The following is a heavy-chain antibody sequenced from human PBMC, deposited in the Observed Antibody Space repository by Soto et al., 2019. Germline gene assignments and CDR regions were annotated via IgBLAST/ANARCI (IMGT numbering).Heavy chain of an antibody. CDR1: GFTFSSYA. D-gene: IGHD2-8*02. V-gene: IGHV3-23*01. Sequence: EVQLLESGGGLVQPGGSLRLSCAASGFTFSSYAMNWVRQAPGKGLEWVSGISVSGGTTDYADSVKGRFTISRDNSKNTLYLQMNGLRVEDTALYCCAKRVLHCTGVDCFQLAHWGQGTLVTVSS. J-gene: IGHJ4*02. CDR2: ISVSGGTT. CDR3: AKRVLHCTGVDCFQLAH.